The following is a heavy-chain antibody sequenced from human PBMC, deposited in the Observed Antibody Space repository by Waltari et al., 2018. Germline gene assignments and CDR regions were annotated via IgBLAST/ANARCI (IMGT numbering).Heavy chain of an antibody. D-gene: IGHD2-2*01. CDR3: VRGAGPTARSYYYALDV. J-gene: IGHJ6*02. CDR1: GFIFSDHY. V-gene: IGHV3-72*01. Sequence: EVQLVESGGGLVQPGGSLRLSCVVSGFIFSDHYMDWVRQAPGKGLEWVGRIRNKANSYTTEYAASGKGKFTVSRDDSKNLLFLQMNSLKTEDTAVYYCVRGAGPTARSYYYALDVWGQGTTVTVSS. CDR2: IRNKANSYTT.